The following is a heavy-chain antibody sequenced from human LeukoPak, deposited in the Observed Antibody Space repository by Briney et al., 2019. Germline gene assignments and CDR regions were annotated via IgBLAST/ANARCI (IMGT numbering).Heavy chain of an antibody. Sequence: GGPLRLSCAASGFIFSSYEMSWVRQAPGKGLEWVSCISSSGRTMYYADSVKGRFTISRDNAKNSLYLQMNSLRAEDTAIFYCARDNYSGSRYFDHWGQGTLVTVSS. CDR2: ISSSGRTM. V-gene: IGHV3-48*03. J-gene: IGHJ4*02. CDR1: GFIFSSYE. D-gene: IGHD1-26*01. CDR3: ARDNYSGSRYFDH.